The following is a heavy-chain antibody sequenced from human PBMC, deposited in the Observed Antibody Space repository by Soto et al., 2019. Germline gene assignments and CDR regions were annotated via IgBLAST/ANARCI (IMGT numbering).Heavy chain of an antibody. CDR2: ISYDGSDK. D-gene: IGHD3-16*02. V-gene: IGHV3-30*18. J-gene: IGHJ4*02. Sequence: ESGGGVVQSGRSLRLSCAASGFTFSYYAMHWVRQAPGKGLEWVAVISYDGSDKYYGDSVKGRFTISRDNSKNTLDLQMNSLRADDTAVYYCAKGLGELSPESFDYWGQGTLITVSS. CDR3: AKGLGELSPESFDY. CDR1: GFTFSYYA.